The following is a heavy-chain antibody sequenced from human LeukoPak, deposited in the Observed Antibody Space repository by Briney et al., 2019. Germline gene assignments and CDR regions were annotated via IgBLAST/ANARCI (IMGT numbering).Heavy chain of an antibody. V-gene: IGHV5-51*01. Sequence: GESLKISCKGSGYSFSNYWIGWVRQVPGKGLEWMGIIYPGDSDTRYSPSFQGQVTISVDKSISTAYLQWSSLKASDTAIYYCARLASQYYDILTAYPGFDPWGQGTLVTVSS. CDR3: ARLASQYYDILTAYPGFDP. CDR1: GYSFSNYW. D-gene: IGHD3-9*01. CDR2: IYPGDSDT. J-gene: IGHJ5*02.